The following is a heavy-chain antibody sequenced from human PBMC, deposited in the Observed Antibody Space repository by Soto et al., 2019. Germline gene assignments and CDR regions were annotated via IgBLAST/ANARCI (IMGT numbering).Heavy chain of an antibody. J-gene: IGHJ4*02. CDR1: GGSISSYY. D-gene: IGHD6-19*01. CDR2: IYYSGST. V-gene: IGHV4-59*01. CDR3: ARQTVAGNDY. Sequence: SETLSLTCTVSGGSISSYYWSWIRQPPGKGLEWIGYIYYSGSTNYNPSLKSRVTISVDTSKNQFSLKLSSVTAADTAVYYCARQTVAGNDYWGQGALVTVSS.